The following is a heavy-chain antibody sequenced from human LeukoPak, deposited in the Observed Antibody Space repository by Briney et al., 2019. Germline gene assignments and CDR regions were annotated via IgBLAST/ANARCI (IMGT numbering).Heavy chain of an antibody. CDR1: GYTFTNYG. CDR3: ARDADPRSSGYYGY. V-gene: IGHV1-18*01. CDR2: ITAYNGNT. D-gene: IGHD3-22*01. J-gene: IGHJ4*02. Sequence: ASVKVSCKPSGYTFTNYGISWVRQAPGQGLEWMGWITAYNGNTNYAQKLQGRVTMTTDTSTSTAYMELRSLRSDDTAVYYCARDADPRSSGYYGYWGQGTLVTVSS.